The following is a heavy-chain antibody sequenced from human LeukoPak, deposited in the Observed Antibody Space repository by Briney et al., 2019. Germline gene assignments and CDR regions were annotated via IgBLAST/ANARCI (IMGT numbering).Heavy chain of an antibody. D-gene: IGHD5-18*01. V-gene: IGHV1-69*05. Sequence: GASVKVSCKASGGTFSSYAISWVRQAPGQGPEWMGGIIPIFGTANYAQKLQGRVTMTTDTSTSTAYMELRSLRSDDTAVYYCARSGYSYGYVYYYYMDVWGKGTTVTVSS. J-gene: IGHJ6*03. CDR2: IIPIFGTA. CDR3: ARSGYSYGYVYYYYMDV. CDR1: GGTFSSYA.